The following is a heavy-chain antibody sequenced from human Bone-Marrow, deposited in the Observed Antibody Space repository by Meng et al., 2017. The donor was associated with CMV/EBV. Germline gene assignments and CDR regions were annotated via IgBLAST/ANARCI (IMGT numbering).Heavy chain of an antibody. V-gene: IGHV1-2*02. D-gene: IGHD1-26*01. Sequence: ALVKVSCKASGYTFTGYYMHWVRQAPGQGLEWMGWINPNSGGTNYAQKFQGRVTITTDESTGTAYMELSSLRSEDTAVYYCAGHSGSYEHDAFDIWGQGTMVTVSS. CDR3: AGHSGSYEHDAFDI. CDR2: INPNSGGT. J-gene: IGHJ3*02. CDR1: GYTFTGYY.